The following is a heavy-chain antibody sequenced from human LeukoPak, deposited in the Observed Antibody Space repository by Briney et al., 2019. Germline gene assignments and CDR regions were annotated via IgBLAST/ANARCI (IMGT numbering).Heavy chain of an antibody. D-gene: IGHD5-12*01. V-gene: IGHV3-7*01. J-gene: IGHJ4*02. Sequence: HAGGSLRLSCAASTFTFSNYWMNWVRQAPGKGLEWVATIKHDGSEKHYVDSVEGRFTISRDNAMNSLYLQMNSLRAEDTAVYYCARDRGLSGYDLCDYWGQGTLVTVSS. CDR2: IKHDGSEK. CDR3: ARDRGLSGYDLCDY. CDR1: TFTFSNYW.